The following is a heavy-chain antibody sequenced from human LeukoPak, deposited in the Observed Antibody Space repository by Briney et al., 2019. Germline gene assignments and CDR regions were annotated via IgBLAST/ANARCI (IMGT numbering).Heavy chain of an antibody. D-gene: IGHD3-16*02. CDR3: ARDNGPTDAFDI. V-gene: IGHV4-59*01. Sequence: PSETLSLTCTVPGGSISSYYWSWIRQPPRKGLEWIGYIYYSGSTNYNPSLKSRVTISVDTSKNQFSLKLSSVTAADTAVYYCARDNGPTDAFDIWGQGTMVTVSS. CDR2: IYYSGST. J-gene: IGHJ3*02. CDR1: GGSISSYY.